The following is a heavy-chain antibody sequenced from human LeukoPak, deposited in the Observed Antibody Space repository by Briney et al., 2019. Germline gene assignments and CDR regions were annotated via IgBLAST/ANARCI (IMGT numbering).Heavy chain of an antibody. J-gene: IGHJ4*02. CDR1: GFTFRTYG. V-gene: IGHV3-33*06. Sequence: GRSLRLSCAASGFTFRTYGMHWVRQAPGKGLEWVAVVWNDGFNKYYAESVKGRFTISRDNSKNTQYLQMNSLRVEDTAVYYCAKVGSGYYDHLDFWGQGILVTVSS. CDR2: VWNDGFNK. D-gene: IGHD3-22*01. CDR3: AKVGSGYYDHLDF.